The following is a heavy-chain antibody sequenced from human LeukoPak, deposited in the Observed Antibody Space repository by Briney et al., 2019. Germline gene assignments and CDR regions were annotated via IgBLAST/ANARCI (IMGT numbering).Heavy chain of an antibody. CDR1: GYTFTSYY. CDR3: AGDRGLGYCTNGVCYGDAMDY. J-gene: IGHJ4*02. Sequence: ASVKVSCKASGYTFTSYYMHWVRQAPGQGLEWMGIINPSGGSTSYAQKFQGRVTMTRDTSTSTAYMELSSLRSEDTAVYYCAGDRGLGYCTNGVCYGDAMDYWGQGTLVTVSS. CDR2: INPSGGST. V-gene: IGHV1-46*01. D-gene: IGHD2-8*01.